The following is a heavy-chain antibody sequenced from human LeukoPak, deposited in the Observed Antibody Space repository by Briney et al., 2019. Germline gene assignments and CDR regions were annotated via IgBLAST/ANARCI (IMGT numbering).Heavy chain of an antibody. V-gene: IGHV1-2*02. J-gene: IGHJ4*02. Sequence: ASVKVSCKASGYTFTAYYMYWVRQAPGQGLGWMGWINPNSGGTNYAQKFQGRVTMTRDTSISTAYMELSRLRSDDTAVYYCARDLGTSGYSGYWGQGSLVTVSS. CDR3: ARDLGTSGYSGY. D-gene: IGHD3-16*01. CDR1: GYTFTAYY. CDR2: INPNSGGT.